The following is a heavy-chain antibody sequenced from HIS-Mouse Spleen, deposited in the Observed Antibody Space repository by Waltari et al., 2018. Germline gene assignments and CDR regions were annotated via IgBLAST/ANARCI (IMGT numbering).Heavy chain of an antibody. Sequence: QVQLQQWGAGLLKPSETLSLTCAVYGGSFSGYYCSWIRQPPGKGRAWIGEINHSGSNNHTPSLKSRVTISVDTSKNQFSLKLSSVTAADTAVYYCARGLAARFDYWGQGTLVTVSS. CDR1: GGSFSGYY. D-gene: IGHD6-6*01. CDR2: INHSGSN. CDR3: ARGLAARFDY. J-gene: IGHJ4*02. V-gene: IGHV4-34*01.